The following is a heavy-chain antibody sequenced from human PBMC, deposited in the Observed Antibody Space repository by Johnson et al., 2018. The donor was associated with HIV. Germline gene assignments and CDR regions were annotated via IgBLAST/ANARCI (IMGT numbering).Heavy chain of an antibody. CDR2: IYSGGST. D-gene: IGHD1-26*01. CDR1: GFIFRTNG. Sequence: QVQLVESGGGVVQPGGPLRLSCAASGFIFRTNGMHWVRQAPGKGLEWVAVIYSGGSTNYADSVKGRFTISRDKSKNTQYLQMNSLRAEDTAVYYCARVVKFNWSFAAFDIWCQGTMVTVPS. CDR3: ARVVKFNWSFAAFDI. V-gene: IGHV3-NL1*01. J-gene: IGHJ3*02.